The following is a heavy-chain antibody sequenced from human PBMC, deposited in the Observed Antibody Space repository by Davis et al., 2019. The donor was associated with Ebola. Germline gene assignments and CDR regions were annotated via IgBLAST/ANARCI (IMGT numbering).Heavy chain of an antibody. CDR3: ARGSGYTYGTDIDY. CDR2: ISWNSGKI. CDR1: GFTFSSYA. J-gene: IGHJ4*02. D-gene: IGHD5-18*01. V-gene: IGHV3-9*01. Sequence: SLKISCAASGFTFSSYAMSWVRQAPGKGLEWVSGISWNSGKIDYVDSVKGRFTISRDNAKNSLYLQMNSLRAEDTALYYCARGSGYTYGTDIDYWGQGTLVTVSS.